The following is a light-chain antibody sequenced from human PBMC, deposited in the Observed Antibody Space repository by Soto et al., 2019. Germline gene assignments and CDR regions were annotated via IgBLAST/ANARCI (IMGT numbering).Light chain of an antibody. CDR2: GTS. V-gene: IGKV3-20*01. J-gene: IGKJ1*01. CDR1: QSVNSNY. Sequence: EIVLTQSPGTLSLSPGERATLSCRASQSVNSNYLAWYQQKPGQSPRLLMYGTSSRATGIPDRFSGSGSGTDFTLTISRLEPEDFAVYYCQQYDNPPRTFGQGTKVEIK. CDR3: QQYDNPPRT.